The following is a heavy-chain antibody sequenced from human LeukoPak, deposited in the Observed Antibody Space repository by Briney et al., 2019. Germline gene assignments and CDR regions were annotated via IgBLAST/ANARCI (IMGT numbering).Heavy chain of an antibody. CDR1: GGTFSSYA. Sequence: SVKVSCKASGGTFSSYAISWVRQAPGQGLEWMGGIIPIFGTANYAQKFQGRVTITADEPTSTAYMELSSLRSEDTAVYYCARTSCSSTSCAPNAFDIWGQGTMVTVSS. J-gene: IGHJ3*02. V-gene: IGHV1-69*01. D-gene: IGHD2-2*01. CDR3: ARTSCSSTSCAPNAFDI. CDR2: IIPIFGTA.